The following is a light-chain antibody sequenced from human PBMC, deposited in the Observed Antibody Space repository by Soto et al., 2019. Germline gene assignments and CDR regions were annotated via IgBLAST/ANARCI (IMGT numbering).Light chain of an antibody. Sequence: DIQLTQSPSFLSASVGDTVTITCRASQGISSYLAWYQQRPGQAPKLLIYAASTLQNGVPSRFSGSGSGTDFTLTISSLQPEDFATYYCQQLNSYSTFGQGTRLEIK. J-gene: IGKJ5*01. CDR3: QQLNSYST. CDR1: QGISSY. V-gene: IGKV1-9*01. CDR2: AAS.